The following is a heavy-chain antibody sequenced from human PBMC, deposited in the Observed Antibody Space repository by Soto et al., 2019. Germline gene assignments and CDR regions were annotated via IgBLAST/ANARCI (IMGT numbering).Heavy chain of an antibody. D-gene: IGHD3-22*01. Sequence: EVQLVESAGGLVQPGGSLRLSCGASGFPFSRYWMTWVRRAPGKGLEWVGGIYQDESDNFYADSVRGRFAISRDNARNSLYLQMNSLRAEDTAVYFCVRDRGNGYYGQEAWAMDVWGQGTTVIVSS. J-gene: IGHJ6*02. CDR3: VRDRGNGYYGQEAWAMDV. CDR1: GFPFSRYW. V-gene: IGHV3-7*05. CDR2: IYQDESDN.